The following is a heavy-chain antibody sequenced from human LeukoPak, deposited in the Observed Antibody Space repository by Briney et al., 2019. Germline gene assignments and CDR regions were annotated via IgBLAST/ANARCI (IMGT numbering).Heavy chain of an antibody. V-gene: IGHV4-30-4*03. J-gene: IGHJ5*02. CDR2: IYYSGST. Sequence: SETLSLTCSVSGGSISSGDHYWTWIRQPPGKGLEWIGYIYYSGSTYYNPSLRSRVTISEDTAKNEFSLKLSSVTAADTAVYCARAVGVREHIRPVNWFDPWGQGTLVTVSS. CDR3: RAVGVREHIRPVNWFDP. CDR1: GGSISSGDHY. D-gene: IGHD2-21*01.